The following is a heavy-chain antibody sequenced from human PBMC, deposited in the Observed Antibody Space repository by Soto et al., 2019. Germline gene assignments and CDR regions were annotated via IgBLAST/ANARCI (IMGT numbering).Heavy chain of an antibody. CDR2: IYPGDSDT. D-gene: IGHD4-17*01. CDR3: ARDYGDYTLRNNWFDP. V-gene: IGHV5-51*01. CDR1: GYSFTSYW. J-gene: IGHJ5*02. Sequence: PGESLKISCKGSGYSFTSYWIGWVRQMPGKGLEWMGIIYPGDSDTRYSPSFQGQVTISADKSISTAYLQWSSLKASDTAMYYCARDYGDYTLRNNWFDPWGQGTLVTVSS.